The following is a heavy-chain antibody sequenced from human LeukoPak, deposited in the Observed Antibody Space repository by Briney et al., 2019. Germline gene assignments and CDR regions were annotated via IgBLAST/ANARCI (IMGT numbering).Heavy chain of an antibody. Sequence: GGSLRLSCAASGFTFSSYGRHWVRQAPGKGLEWVAFIGYDGSNKYTADSARGRFTLSRDNSKDTLYLQMNSLRAEDTAVYYCAKRGGTTVTTSNFHMDVWGKGTTVTVSS. CDR3: AKRGGTTVTTSNFHMDV. V-gene: IGHV3-30*02. CDR1: GFTFSSYG. CDR2: IGYDGSNK. J-gene: IGHJ6*03. D-gene: IGHD4-17*01.